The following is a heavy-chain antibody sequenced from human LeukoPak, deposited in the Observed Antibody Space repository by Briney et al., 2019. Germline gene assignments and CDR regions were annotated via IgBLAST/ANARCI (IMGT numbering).Heavy chain of an antibody. Sequence: KTSETLSLTCTVSGGSISSSSYYWGWIRQPPGKGLEWIESIYYSGSTYYNPSLKSRVTISVDTSKNQFSLKLTSVTAADTAVYYCARGLNYFDYWGQGRLVTVSS. J-gene: IGHJ4*02. V-gene: IGHV4-39*07. CDR3: ARGLNYFDY. CDR1: GGSISSSSYY. D-gene: IGHD3-10*01. CDR2: IYYSGST.